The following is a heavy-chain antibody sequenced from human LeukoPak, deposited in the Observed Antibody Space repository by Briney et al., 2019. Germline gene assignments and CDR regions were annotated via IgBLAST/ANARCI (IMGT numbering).Heavy chain of an antibody. D-gene: IGHD5-12*01. CDR1: GFTFSSYE. J-gene: IGHJ3*02. CDR3: ARDSSTYDPPAFDT. Sequence: GGSLRLSCAASGFTFSSYEMNWVRQAPGKGLEWVSYISSSGSTIYYADSVKGRFTISRDNAKNSLYLQMNSLRAEDTAVYYCARDSSTYDPPAFDTWGQGTMVTVSS. CDR2: ISSSGSTI. V-gene: IGHV3-48*03.